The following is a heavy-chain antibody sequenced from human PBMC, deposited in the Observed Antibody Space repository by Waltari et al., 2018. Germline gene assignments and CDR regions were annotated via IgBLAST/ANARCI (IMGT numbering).Heavy chain of an antibody. J-gene: IGHJ4*02. CDR1: GGSISSYY. CDR3: AGFEYYFDY. CDR2: TYYSGST. Sequence: QVQLQESGPGLVKPSETLSLTCTVSGGSISSYYWSWIRQPPGKGLEWIGYTYYSGSTNSTPPLRSRVTISVDTSKTQFSLKLSSVTAADTAVYYCAGFEYYFDYWGQGTLVTVSS. V-gene: IGHV4-59*01.